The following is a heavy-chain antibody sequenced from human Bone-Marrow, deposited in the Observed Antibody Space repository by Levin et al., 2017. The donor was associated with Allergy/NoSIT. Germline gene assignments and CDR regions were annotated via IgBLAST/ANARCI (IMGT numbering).Heavy chain of an antibody. D-gene: IGHD3-10*01. CDR2: IYYTGSP. CDR3: ARQLAVNFYGSGSYWTS. Sequence: PSETLSLTCTVSGGSISDSAYYWGWIRQPPGKGLEWLANIYYTGSPFYNLSLKSRLTMSVDTSNNQFSLKVFSVTAADTAMYYCARQLAVNFYGSGSYWTSWGQGTLVTVSS. J-gene: IGHJ5*02. V-gene: IGHV4-39*01. CDR1: GGSISDSAYY.